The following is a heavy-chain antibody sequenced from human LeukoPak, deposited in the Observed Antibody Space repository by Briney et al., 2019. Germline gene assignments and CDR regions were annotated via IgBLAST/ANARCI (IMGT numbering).Heavy chain of an antibody. CDR1: GFTFSGFA. J-gene: IGHJ6*01. V-gene: IGHV3-23*01. D-gene: IGHD1-26*01. Sequence: PGRSLRLSCAASGFTFSGFAMSWVRRTPGKGLEWVSGISGSGANTIHADSVKGRFTISRDNSKNTLYLEMNSLRAEDTAIYYCAKMKGHPLPKYYMDVWGQGTTVTVSS. CDR3: AKMKGHPLPKYYMDV. CDR2: ISGSGANT.